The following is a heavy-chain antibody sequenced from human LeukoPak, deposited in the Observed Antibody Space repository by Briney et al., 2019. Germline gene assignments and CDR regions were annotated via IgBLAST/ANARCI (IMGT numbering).Heavy chain of an antibody. Sequence: GGSLKLSCAASGFTFSSAWMHWVRQAPGTGLVWVSRITDDATTTYADSVRGRFTISRDNAKNILYLQVNSLRAEDTAVYYCVRDRVGPDYWGQGTLVTVSS. CDR1: GFTFSSAW. J-gene: IGHJ4*02. D-gene: IGHD1-26*01. CDR3: VRDRVGPDY. CDR2: ITDDATT. V-gene: IGHV3-74*03.